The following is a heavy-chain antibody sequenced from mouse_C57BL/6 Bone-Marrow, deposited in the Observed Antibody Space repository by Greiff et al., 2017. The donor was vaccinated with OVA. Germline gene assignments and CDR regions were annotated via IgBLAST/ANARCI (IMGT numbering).Heavy chain of an antibody. CDR3: ARGDLLWYPYYFDY. Sequence: EVQLVESEGGLVQPGSSMKLSCTASGFTFSDYYMAWVRQVPEKGLEWVANINYDGSSTYYLDSLKSRFIISRDNAKNILYLQMSSLKSEETATDYCARGDLLWYPYYFDYWGQGTTLTVSS. J-gene: IGHJ2*01. CDR2: INYDGSST. V-gene: IGHV5-16*01. CDR1: GFTFSDYY. D-gene: IGHD2-10*01.